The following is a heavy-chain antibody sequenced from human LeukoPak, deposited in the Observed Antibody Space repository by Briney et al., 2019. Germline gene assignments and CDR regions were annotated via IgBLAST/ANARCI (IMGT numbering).Heavy chain of an antibody. V-gene: IGHV4-59*01. CDR1: GGSISSYY. CDR2: IYHTGST. CDR3: ARGGGGDFWSGYYVAY. D-gene: IGHD3-3*01. Sequence: PSETLSLTCTVSGGSISSYYWSWIRQPPGKGLEWIGYIYHTGSTNYNPSLKSRVTISVDTSKNQFSLKLSSVTAADTAVYYCARGGGGDFWSGYYVAYWGQGTLVTVSS. J-gene: IGHJ4*02.